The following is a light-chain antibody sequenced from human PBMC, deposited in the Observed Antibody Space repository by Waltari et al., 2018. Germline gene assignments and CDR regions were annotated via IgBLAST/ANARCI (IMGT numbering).Light chain of an antibody. J-gene: IGKJ5*01. V-gene: IGKV4-1*01. CDR1: QSVLYSSNNKNY. CDR2: WAS. Sequence: DIVMTQSPDSLAVSLGERATINCKSSQSVLYSSNNKNYLAWYQKKPGQPPKLLIYWASTRESGVPDRFSGSGSGTDFTLNISSLQAEDVAVYYCQQYYSTPPTFGQGTRLEIK. CDR3: QQYYSTPPT.